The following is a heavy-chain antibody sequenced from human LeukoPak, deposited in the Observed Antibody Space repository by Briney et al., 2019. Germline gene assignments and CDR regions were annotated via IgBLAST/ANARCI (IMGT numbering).Heavy chain of an antibody. CDR1: GFTFSSYT. J-gene: IGHJ4*02. Sequence: PGGSLRLSCAVSGFTFSSYTMHWVRQAPMKGLEWVSSISTSATYTYYADSVKGRFSVSRDNAKNSLYLQMNSLRAEDTAVYYCARDHGRYCSGGSCYFGGFFEYWGQGTLGTVSS. D-gene: IGHD2-15*01. V-gene: IGHV3-21*04. CDR2: ISTSATYT. CDR3: ARDHGRYCSGGSCYFGGFFEY.